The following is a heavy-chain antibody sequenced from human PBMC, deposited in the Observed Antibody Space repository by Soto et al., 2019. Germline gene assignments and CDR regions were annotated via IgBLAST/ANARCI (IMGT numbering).Heavy chain of an antibody. CDR2: IYSSGSA. D-gene: IGHD2-15*01. CDR1: GVSIRSYY. V-gene: IGHV4-4*07. J-gene: IGHJ6*02. CDR3: ARDQHCSGGSCDSGYYYGLDV. Sequence: PSETLSLTCTVSGVSIRSYYWSWIRQPAGKGLEWIGRIYSSGSANYNPSLKSRVTMSVDTSKKQFSLNLRSVTAADTAVYYCARDQHCSGGSCDSGYYYGLDVWGQGTTVTVSS.